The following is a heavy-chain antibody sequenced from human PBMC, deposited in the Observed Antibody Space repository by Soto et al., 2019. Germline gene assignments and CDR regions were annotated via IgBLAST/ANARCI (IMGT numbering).Heavy chain of an antibody. CDR2: IYWDDGK. J-gene: IGHJ4*02. V-gene: IGHV2-5*02. Sequence: QITLKESGPMVVKPTQTLTLTCTFSGFSLSTSGVAVGWIRQPPGKALEWPALIYWDDGKRYSPSLKSRLIITKDTSKDQVVLTVNSMDPADTATYYCIKRPGHRNYYFDYWGQGILVTVSS. D-gene: IGHD3-16*02. CDR1: GFSLSTSGVA. CDR3: IKRPGHRNYYFDY.